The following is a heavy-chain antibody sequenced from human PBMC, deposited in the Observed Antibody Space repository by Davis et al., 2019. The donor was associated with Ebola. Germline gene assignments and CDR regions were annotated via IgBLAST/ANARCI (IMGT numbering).Heavy chain of an antibody. CDR3: AKVEKYGY. V-gene: IGHV3-30*18. D-gene: IGHD2-8*01. Sequence: GESLKISCVASGFTFSSYSLNWVRQAPGKGLEWVTLISHDGSNEYYADSVKGRFTISRDNSKNTLYLQMNSLRAEDTAVYYCAKVEKYGYWGQGTLVTVSS. J-gene: IGHJ4*02. CDR1: GFTFSSYS. CDR2: ISHDGSNE.